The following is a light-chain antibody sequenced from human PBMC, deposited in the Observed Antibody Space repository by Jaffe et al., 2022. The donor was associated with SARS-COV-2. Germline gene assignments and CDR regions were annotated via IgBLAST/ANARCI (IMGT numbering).Light chain of an antibody. Sequence: SHEVNQSPSLSVSPGQTATITCSGDKLGENFGHWFLQRPGQSPILVIYEDNKRPSGIPERFSGSKSGNTATLTISGTQPMDEGDYYCQTWGSSTVVFGGGTRLTVL. CDR1: KLGENF. J-gene: IGLJ2*01. V-gene: IGLV3-1*01. CDR2: EDN. CDR3: QTWGSSTVV.